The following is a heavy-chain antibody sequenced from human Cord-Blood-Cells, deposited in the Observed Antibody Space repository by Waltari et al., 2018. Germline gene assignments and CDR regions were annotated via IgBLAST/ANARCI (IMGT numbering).Heavy chain of an antibody. D-gene: IGHD6-13*01. CDR1: GGSFSGYY. Sequence: QVQLQQWGAGLLKPSETLSLTCAVYGGSFSGYYWSWIRQPPGKGLEWIGEIKHSGSTNYNPSLKSRVTISVDTSKNQFSLKLSSVTAADTAVYYCARGLIAAAGTRWFDPWGQGTLVTVSS. V-gene: IGHV4-34*01. J-gene: IGHJ5*02. CDR2: IKHSGST. CDR3: ARGLIAAAGTRWFDP.